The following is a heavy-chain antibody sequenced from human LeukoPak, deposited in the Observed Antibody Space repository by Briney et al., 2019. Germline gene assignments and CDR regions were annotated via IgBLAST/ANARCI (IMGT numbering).Heavy chain of an antibody. D-gene: IGHD2-15*01. V-gene: IGHV1-18*01. J-gene: IGHJ4*02. CDR3: ARGIIGYYFDY. CDR2: ISAYGNT. Sequence: ASVNVSCKTSGYTFTIYGISWVRQAPGQGLGWMGLISAYGNTNYAQNLQGRVTMTTDTSTSTAYMELRSLRSDDTAVYYCARGIIGYYFDYWGQGTLVTVSS. CDR1: GYTFTIYG.